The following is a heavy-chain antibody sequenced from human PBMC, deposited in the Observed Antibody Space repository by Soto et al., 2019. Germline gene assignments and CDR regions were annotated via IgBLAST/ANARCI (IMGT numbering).Heavy chain of an antibody. J-gene: IGHJ5*02. V-gene: IGHV3-48*01. Sequence: FAASGFTFSSYSMNWVRQAPGEGLEWVSYISKNSSTINYANSVKGRFTKTKDNAKNSLYLQMNSLRAEDTAVYYCAREADILNWFDPWGQGTLVTVSS. CDR2: ISKNSSTI. CDR1: GFTFSSYS. CDR3: AREADILNWFDP. D-gene: IGHD3-9*01.